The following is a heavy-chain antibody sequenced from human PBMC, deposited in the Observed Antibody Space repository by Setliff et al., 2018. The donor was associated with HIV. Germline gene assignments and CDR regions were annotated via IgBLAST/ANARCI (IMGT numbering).Heavy chain of an antibody. CDR2: IYSSGST. Sequence: SETLSLTCTVSGGFISSYYWSWIRQPPGKGLEWIGYIYSSGSTNYSPSLKSRVTISADTSKNQFSLKLSSVTAADTAVYYCARDLGSAYSYAQGRFDPWGQGTLVTVSS. J-gene: IGHJ5*02. D-gene: IGHD5-18*01. V-gene: IGHV4-59*01. CDR1: GGFISSYY. CDR3: ARDLGSAYSYAQGRFDP.